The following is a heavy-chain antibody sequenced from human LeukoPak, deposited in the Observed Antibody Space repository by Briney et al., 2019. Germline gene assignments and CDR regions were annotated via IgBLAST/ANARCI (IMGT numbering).Heavy chain of an antibody. Sequence: ASVKVSCKASGYTFTGYYMHWVRQAPGQGREWMGWINPNSGGTNYAQKFQGWVTMTRDTSISTAYMELSRLRSDDTAVYYCARAYSGYDDAFDIWGQGTMVTVSS. CDR1: GYTFTGYY. V-gene: IGHV1-2*04. CDR2: INPNSGGT. J-gene: IGHJ3*02. D-gene: IGHD5-12*01. CDR3: ARAYSGYDDAFDI.